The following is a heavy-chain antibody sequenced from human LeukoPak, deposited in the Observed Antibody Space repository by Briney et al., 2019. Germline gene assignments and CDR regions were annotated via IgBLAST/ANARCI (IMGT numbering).Heavy chain of an antibody. J-gene: IGHJ1*01. CDR2: INAGNGNT. Sequence: SVKVPCKASGYTFTSYYMHWVRQAPGQRLEWMGWINAGNGNTKYSQKFQGRVTITRDTSASTAYMELSSLRSEDTAVYYCARGQRYFEDFQHWGQGTLVTVSS. CDR3: ARGQRYFEDFQH. V-gene: IGHV1-3*01. CDR1: GYTFTSYY. D-gene: IGHD3-9*01.